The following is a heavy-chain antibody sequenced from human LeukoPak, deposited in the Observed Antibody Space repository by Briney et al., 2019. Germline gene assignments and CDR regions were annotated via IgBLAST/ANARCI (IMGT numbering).Heavy chain of an antibody. CDR1: GGSISSGGYY. V-gene: IGHV4-31*03. CDR3: ARVAQLPGAFDI. D-gene: IGHD2-2*01. CDR2: IYYSGST. J-gene: IGHJ3*02. Sequence: PSETLSLTCTVSGGSISSGGYYWRWIRQHPGKGLEWIGYIYYSGSTYYNPSLKSRVTISVDTSKNQLSLKLSSVTAADTAVYYCARVAQLPGAFDIWGQGTMVTVSS.